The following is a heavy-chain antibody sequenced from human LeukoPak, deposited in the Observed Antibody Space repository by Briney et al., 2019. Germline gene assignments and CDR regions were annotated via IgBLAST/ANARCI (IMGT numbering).Heavy chain of an antibody. CDR3: ARGADGGATDY. J-gene: IGHJ4*02. D-gene: IGHD4-23*01. CDR2: IINGRTT. CDR1: GGSFSGDY. V-gene: IGHV4-34*12. Sequence: PSETLSLTRDVYGGSFSGDYWSWIRQPPGKGLEWIGEIINGRTTYYDPSLKSRVTISIDTSKKQFSLELTSVTAADTAVYYCARGADGGATDYWGQGTLVTVSS.